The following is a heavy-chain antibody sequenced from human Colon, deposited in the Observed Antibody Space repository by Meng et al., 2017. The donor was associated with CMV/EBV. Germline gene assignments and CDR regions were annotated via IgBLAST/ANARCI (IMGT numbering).Heavy chain of an antibody. Sequence: ASVKVSCKASGYTFANYFIHWVRQAPGQGLEWMGWIDPRSGDTNFAQNFQGRVSMTRDTSITTAHMELTSLTSDDTALYYCASTVGYQLLPGGMDVWGQGTTVTVSS. J-gene: IGHJ6*02. V-gene: IGHV1-2*02. CDR1: GYTFANYF. CDR2: IDPRSGDT. D-gene: IGHD2-2*01. CDR3: ASTVGYQLLPGGMDV.